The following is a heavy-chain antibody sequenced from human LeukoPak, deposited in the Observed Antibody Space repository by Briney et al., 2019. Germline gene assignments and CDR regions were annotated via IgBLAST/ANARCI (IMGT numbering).Heavy chain of an antibody. Sequence: SETLSLTCTVSGGSISSYYWSWIRQPPGKGLEWIGYIYYSGSTNYNPSLKSRVTISVDTSKNQFSLKLSSVTAADTAVYYCARIAVAGTDFDYWGPGTLVTVSS. D-gene: IGHD6-19*01. CDR2: IYYSGST. V-gene: IGHV4-59*01. CDR3: ARIAVAGTDFDY. CDR1: GGSISSYY. J-gene: IGHJ4*02.